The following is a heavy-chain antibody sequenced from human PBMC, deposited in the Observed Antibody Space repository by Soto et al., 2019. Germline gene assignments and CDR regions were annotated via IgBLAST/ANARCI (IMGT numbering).Heavy chain of an antibody. J-gene: IGHJ6*02. Sequence: HPGGSLRLSCAASGFTFSSYAMHWVRQAPGKGLEWVAVISYDGSNKYYADSVKGRFTISRDNSKNTLYLQMNSLRAEDTAVYYCARAPLNYYDFWSGYYGPNVYYGMDVWGQGTTVTVSS. CDR3: ARAPLNYYDFWSGYYGPNVYYGMDV. V-gene: IGHV3-30-3*01. D-gene: IGHD3-3*01. CDR2: ISYDGSNK. CDR1: GFTFSSYA.